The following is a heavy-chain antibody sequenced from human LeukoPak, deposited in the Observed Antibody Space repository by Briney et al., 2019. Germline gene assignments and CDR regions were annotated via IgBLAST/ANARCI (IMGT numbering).Heavy chain of an antibody. CDR2: IKQDGSEK. D-gene: IGHD6-13*01. V-gene: IGHV3-7*01. CDR1: GFTFSSYW. J-gene: IGHJ6*02. CDR3: VRDSGSSPYYGMDV. Sequence: GGSLRLSCAASGFTFSSYWMSWVRQAPGKGLEWVANIKQDGSEKYYVDSVKGRFTISRDNAKNSLYLQMNSLRAEDTAVYYCVRDSGSSPYYGMDVWGQGTTVTVSS.